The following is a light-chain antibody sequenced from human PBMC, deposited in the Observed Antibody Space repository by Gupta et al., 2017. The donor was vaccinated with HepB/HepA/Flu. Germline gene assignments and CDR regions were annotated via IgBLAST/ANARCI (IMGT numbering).Light chain of an antibody. J-gene: IGKJ1*01. V-gene: IGKV1-39*01. CDR2: GAS. CDR3: QQSYSSPRT. Sequence: DIQMTQSPSCLSASLRDRVTITCRASQDINTYLNWYQHKLGEAPRLLIYGASIMHSGVPARFSGSGSGTDFTLTISSLQPEDFATYFCQQSYSSPRTFGQGTKVEIK. CDR1: QDINTY.